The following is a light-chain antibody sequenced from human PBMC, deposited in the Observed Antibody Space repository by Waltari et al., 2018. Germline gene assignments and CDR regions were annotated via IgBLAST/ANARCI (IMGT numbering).Light chain of an antibody. V-gene: IGKV3-15*01. Sequence: EIMMTQSPATLSVSPGDRATLSCRASQNIYTNLAWYQQKPGQTPRLLIYGASTRPTGITARFSGSGSGTEFTLTINILQSEDFAVYYCQQYNSWLTWTFGQGTKVEIK. CDR2: GAS. CDR3: QQYNSWLTWT. J-gene: IGKJ1*01. CDR1: QNIYTN.